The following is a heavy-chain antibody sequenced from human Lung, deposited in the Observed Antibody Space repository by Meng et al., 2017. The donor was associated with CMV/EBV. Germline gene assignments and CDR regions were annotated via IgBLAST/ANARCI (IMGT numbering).Heavy chain of an antibody. CDR2: IIPIFGPA. J-gene: IGHJ4*02. CDR1: VGSFSNYA. D-gene: IGHD1-26*01. CDR3: AFRGTTNRGRYLDF. V-gene: IGHV1-69*01. Sequence: QSWAEMKTHGSSVMVSCKASVGSFSNYAISWVRKAPGQGLEWMGGIIPIFGPANYPQKYQGRVTITADESTSTTYMDLSSLSSEDTAVYYCAFRGTTNRGRYLDFWGQGTLVTVSS.